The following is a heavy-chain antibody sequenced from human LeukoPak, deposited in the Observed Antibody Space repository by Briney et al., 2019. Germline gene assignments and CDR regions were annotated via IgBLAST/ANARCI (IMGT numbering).Heavy chain of an antibody. CDR1: GFSVTSNH. Sequence: PGGSLRLSCAASGFSVTSNHMNWVRQAPGKGLEWVSIIYTGGTTHYADSLNDRFTISRDDSINTLYLQMNSLRAEDTAEYYCARDSSSYYFDYWGQGTLVTVSS. D-gene: IGHD6-6*01. J-gene: IGHJ4*02. CDR2: IYTGGTT. CDR3: ARDSSSYYFDY. V-gene: IGHV3-66*01.